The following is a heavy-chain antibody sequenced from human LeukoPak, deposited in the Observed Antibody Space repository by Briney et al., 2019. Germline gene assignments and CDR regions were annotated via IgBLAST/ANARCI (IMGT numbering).Heavy chain of an antibody. CDR1: GGSISSGSYY. CDR2: VYTSGNT. J-gene: IGHJ2*01. V-gene: IGHV4-61*02. D-gene: IGHD2-2*01. CDR3: ATNRAEL. Sequence: PSETLSLTCSVSGGSISSGSYYWSWIRQPAGKGLEWIGRVYTSGNTNYNPSFRSRVTISLDTAKNQFSLNLNSVTAADSAVYYCATNRAELWGRGTLVTVSS.